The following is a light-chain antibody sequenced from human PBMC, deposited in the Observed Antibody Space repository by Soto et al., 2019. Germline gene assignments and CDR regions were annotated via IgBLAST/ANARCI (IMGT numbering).Light chain of an antibody. V-gene: IGKV3-20*01. CDR2: DAV. J-gene: IGKJ2*01. CDR1: QSVTGTN. Sequence: IVLTQSPVTLSLSQGEGATLSCRASQSVTGTNLAWYQQRAGQAPRLLIYDAVRRATGIPDRFSGSGSGTDFTLTISRLEPEDFAVYYCHQYGSSLGTFGQGTKVEI. CDR3: HQYGSSLGT.